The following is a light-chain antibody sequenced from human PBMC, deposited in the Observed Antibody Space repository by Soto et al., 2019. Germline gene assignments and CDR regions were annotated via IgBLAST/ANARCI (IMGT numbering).Light chain of an antibody. Sequence: QSVLTQPPSVSAAPGQRVTISCSGVSSDITNNYVSWYQQLPGTAPKLLIYDDNKRPSGIPDRFSGSNSGTSATLVITGLQTGDEADYYCGTWDSSLSDWIFGGGTKLTVL. CDR1: SSDITNNY. CDR3: GTWDSSLSDWI. CDR2: DDN. V-gene: IGLV1-51*01. J-gene: IGLJ2*01.